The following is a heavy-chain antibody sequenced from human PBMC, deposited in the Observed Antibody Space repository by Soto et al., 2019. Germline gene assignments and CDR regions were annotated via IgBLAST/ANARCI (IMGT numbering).Heavy chain of an antibody. CDR3: ARDWDIVILSVPIPNYNYGMDV. V-gene: IGHV3-21*01. D-gene: IGHD2-15*01. CDR2: ISSSSSYI. J-gene: IGHJ6*02. Sequence: GSLRLSCAASGFTFSSYSMNWVRQAPGKGLEWVSSISSSSSYIYYADSVKGRFTISRDNAKNSVYLQVNNLRDEDTAVYYCARDWDIVILSVPIPNYNYGMDVWGQGTTVTVSS. CDR1: GFTFSSYS.